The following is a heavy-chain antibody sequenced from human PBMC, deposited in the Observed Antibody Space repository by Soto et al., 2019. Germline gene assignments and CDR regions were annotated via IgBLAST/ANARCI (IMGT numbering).Heavy chain of an antibody. D-gene: IGHD3-22*01. CDR2: ISYDGSNK. Sequence: GGSLRLSCAASGFTFSSYGMHWVRQAPGKGLEWVAVISYDGSNKYYADSVKGRFTISRDNSKNTLYLQMNSLRAGDTAVYYCARSPPGGYHYYYGMDVWGQGTTVTVSS. CDR1: GFTFSSYG. CDR3: ARSPPGGYHYYYGMDV. V-gene: IGHV3-30*03. J-gene: IGHJ6*02.